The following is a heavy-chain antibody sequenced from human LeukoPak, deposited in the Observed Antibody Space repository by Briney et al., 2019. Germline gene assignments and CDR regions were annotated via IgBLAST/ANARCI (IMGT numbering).Heavy chain of an antibody. J-gene: IGHJ5*02. V-gene: IGHV3-23*01. D-gene: IGHD3-3*01. CDR3: ATTLLSMTVNWFDP. Sequence: GGSLRLSCAASGFTFSSYAMSWVRQAPGKGLEWVSAISGSGGSTYYADSVKGRFTISRDNSKNTLYLQMNSLRAEDTAVYYCATTLLSMTVNWFDPWGQGTLVTVSS. CDR2: ISGSGGST. CDR1: GFTFSSYA.